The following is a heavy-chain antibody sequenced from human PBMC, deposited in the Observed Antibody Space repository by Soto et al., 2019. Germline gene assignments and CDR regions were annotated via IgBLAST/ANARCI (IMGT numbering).Heavy chain of an antibody. V-gene: IGHV3-30*18. CDR3: AKNGITMVRGDPYYYGMDV. D-gene: IGHD3-10*01. Sequence: HPGGSLRLSCAASGFTFSSYGMHWVRQAPGKGLEWVAVISYDGSNKYYADSVKGRFTISRDNSKNTLYLQMNSLRAEDTAVYYCAKNGITMVRGDPYYYGMDVWGQGTTVTVSS. CDR1: GFTFSSYG. CDR2: ISYDGSNK. J-gene: IGHJ6*02.